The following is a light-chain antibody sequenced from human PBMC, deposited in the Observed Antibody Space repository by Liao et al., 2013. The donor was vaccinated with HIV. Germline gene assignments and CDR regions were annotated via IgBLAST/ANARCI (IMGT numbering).Light chain of an antibody. CDR1: NIGGRS. CDR2: YDN. CDR3: QVWDSSSDHWV. V-gene: IGLV3-21*01. J-gene: IGLJ3*02. Sequence: SYELTQPSSVSVAPGTTATITCGGDNIGGRSVHWYQHKAGQAPHLVISYDNDRPSGIPARFSGSNSGNTATLTINRVEAGDEADYYCQVWDSSSDHWVFGGGTKLTVL.